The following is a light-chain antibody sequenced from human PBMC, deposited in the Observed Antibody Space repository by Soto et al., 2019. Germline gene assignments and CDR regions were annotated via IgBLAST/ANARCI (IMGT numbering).Light chain of an antibody. CDR2: EVS. CDR3: SAYAGTNDLGV. J-gene: IGLJ3*02. V-gene: IGLV2-8*01. Sequence: QSALTQPPSASGSPGQSVTISCTGTNSDIGIYDFVSWYQQHPGKAPKLLIYEVSKWPSGVPDRFSGSKSGNTASLTVSDLQTEDAADYFCSAYAGTNDLGVFGGGTKLTVL. CDR1: NSDIGIYDF.